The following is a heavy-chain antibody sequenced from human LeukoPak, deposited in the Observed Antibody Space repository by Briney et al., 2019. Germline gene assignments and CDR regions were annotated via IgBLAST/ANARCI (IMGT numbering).Heavy chain of an antibody. J-gene: IGHJ4*02. V-gene: IGHV3-23*01. CDR1: GFTFSSYG. Sequence: PGGSQTLSCAPSGFTFSSYGMSWARHPPGKGREWVSAISGRGGSTYSADSVKGGFTISRDISKNTLYLHWNSLRVEDTAVYYCAKGGMSMDSSWFDYWGQGTLVTVSS. CDR3: AKGGMSMDSSWFDY. CDR2: ISGRGGST. D-gene: IGHD6-13*01.